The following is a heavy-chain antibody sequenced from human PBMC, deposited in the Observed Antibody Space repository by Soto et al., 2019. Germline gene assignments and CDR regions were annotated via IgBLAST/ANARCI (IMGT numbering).Heavy chain of an antibody. CDR1: GVTFKDYG. D-gene: IGHD3-16*01. Sequence: GGSLRLSCGAPGVTFKDYGMHWVRQAPGKGLEWVAVISYDGKQTYYADSVKGRFTISKDKSKGTLFLQMNSLRVDDTAVYYCARDGWGSNWYFDLWGRGTLVTVSS. J-gene: IGHJ2*01. V-gene: IGHV3-30*03. CDR3: ARDGWGSNWYFDL. CDR2: ISYDGKQT.